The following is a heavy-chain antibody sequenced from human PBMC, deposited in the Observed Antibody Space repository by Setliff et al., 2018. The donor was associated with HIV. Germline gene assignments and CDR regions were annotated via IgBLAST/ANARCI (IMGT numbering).Heavy chain of an antibody. Sequence: GGSLRLSCAASGFTFRSYEMNWVRQAPGKGLEWVSYISRSGSTIHYADSVKGRFTISRDNAKNSLYLQMNSLRAEDTAVYYCARDRTFGSGFSSSWFYDYWGQGTLVTVSS. CDR1: GFTFRSYE. J-gene: IGHJ4*02. V-gene: IGHV3-48*03. D-gene: IGHD6-13*01. CDR2: ISRSGSTI. CDR3: ARDRTFGSGFSSSWFYDY.